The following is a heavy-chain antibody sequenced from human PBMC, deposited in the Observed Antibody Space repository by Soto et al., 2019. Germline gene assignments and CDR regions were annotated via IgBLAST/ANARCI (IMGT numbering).Heavy chain of an antibody. J-gene: IGHJ6*03. Sequence: SETLSLTCAVYGGSFSGYYWRWIRQPPGKGLEWIGEINHSGSTNYNPSLKSRVTISVDTAKNQFSLKLSSVTAADTAVYYCARGHRARVYDYMDVWGQGTTVTVSS. CDR3: ARGHRARVYDYMDV. V-gene: IGHV4-34*01. CDR1: GGSFSGYY. CDR2: INHSGST. D-gene: IGHD3-10*01.